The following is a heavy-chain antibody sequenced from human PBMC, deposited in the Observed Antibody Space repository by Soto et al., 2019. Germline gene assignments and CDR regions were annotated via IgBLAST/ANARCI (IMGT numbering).Heavy chain of an antibody. J-gene: IGHJ4*02. Sequence: GASVEVCWKASGDRFASCYRHWVRQAPGQGLEWMGIINPSGGSTSYAQKFQGRVTMTRDTSTSTVYMELSSLRSEDTAVYYCARKRAVAGQYYFDYWGQGTLVTVSS. CDR2: INPSGGST. CDR3: ARKRAVAGQYYFDY. V-gene: IGHV1-46*01. D-gene: IGHD6-19*01. CDR1: GDRFASCY.